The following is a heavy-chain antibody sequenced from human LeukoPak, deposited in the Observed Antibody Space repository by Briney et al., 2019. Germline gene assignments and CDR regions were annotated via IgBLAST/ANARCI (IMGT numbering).Heavy chain of an antibody. J-gene: IGHJ4*02. D-gene: IGHD2-21*02. CDR2: INHSGST. Sequence: SETLSLTCAVYGGSFSGYYWSWIRLPPGKGLEWIGEINHSGSTNYNPSLKSRVTISVDTSKNQFSLKLSSVTAADTAVYYCASGASCGGDCYHLDYWGQGTLVTVSS. CDR1: GGSFSGYY. CDR3: ASGASCGGDCYHLDY. V-gene: IGHV4-34*01.